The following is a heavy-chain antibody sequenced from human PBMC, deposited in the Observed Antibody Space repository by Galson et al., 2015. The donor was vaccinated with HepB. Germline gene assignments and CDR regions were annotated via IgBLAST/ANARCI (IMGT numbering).Heavy chain of an antibody. Sequence: PALVKPTQTLTVTCTFSGFSLTTSGVGLGWIRQPPGKALEWLALIYWDDDRRYKSSLRSRLTITKDASKNQVVLTMTNVDLVDTATYYCVHPRTIYGLGNVFDIWGQGTTVTVSS. D-gene: IGHD3-10*01. CDR3: VHPRTIYGLGNVFDI. CDR2: IYWDDDR. CDR1: GFSLTTSGVG. J-gene: IGHJ3*02. V-gene: IGHV2-5*02.